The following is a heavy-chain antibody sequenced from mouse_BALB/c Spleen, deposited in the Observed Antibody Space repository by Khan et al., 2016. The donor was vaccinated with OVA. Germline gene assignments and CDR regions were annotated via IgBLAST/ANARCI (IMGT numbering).Heavy chain of an antibody. CDR3: AREASSWDCSFPY. CDR2: INPYNAGT. D-gene: IGHD4-1*01. Sequence: VQLQQSGPELVEPGASVKMSCKASGYTFTNYVMHWVKQKPGQGLEWIGYINPYNAGTRYNEKFKGKATLTSDISSPTAYMELSSLTSEDSAVYYCAREASSWDCSFPYWGQGTLVTVSA. V-gene: IGHV1S136*01. J-gene: IGHJ3*01. CDR1: GYTFTNYV.